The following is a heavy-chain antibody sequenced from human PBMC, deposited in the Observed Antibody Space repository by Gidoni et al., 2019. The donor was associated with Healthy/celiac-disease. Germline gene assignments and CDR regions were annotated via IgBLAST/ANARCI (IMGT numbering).Heavy chain of an antibody. J-gene: IGHJ2*01. CDR3: ARDQGYGDYSWYFDL. Sequence: QLQLQESGPGLLNPSGTLSLTCAVSGGSLRSSNCWRWVRLPLGKGLEWIGEIYHSGSTNYNPSLKSRVTISVDKSKNQFSLKLSSVTAADTAVYYCARDQGYGDYSWYFDLWGRGTLVTVSS. D-gene: IGHD4-17*01. V-gene: IGHV4-4*02. CDR2: IYHSGST. CDR1: GGSLRSSNC.